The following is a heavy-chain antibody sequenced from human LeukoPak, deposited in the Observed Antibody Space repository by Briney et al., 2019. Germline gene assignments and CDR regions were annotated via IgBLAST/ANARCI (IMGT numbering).Heavy chain of an antibody. V-gene: IGHV1-2*02. CDR2: INPNSGGT. J-gene: IGHJ4*02. Sequence: GASVKDSCKASGYTFTGYYMHWVRQAPGQGLEWMGWINPNSGGTNYAQKFQGRVTMTRDTSISTAYMELSRLRSDDTAVYYCARVESSGYLSLDYWGQGTLVTVSS. CDR1: GYTFTGYY. CDR3: ARVESSGYLSLDY. D-gene: IGHD3-22*01.